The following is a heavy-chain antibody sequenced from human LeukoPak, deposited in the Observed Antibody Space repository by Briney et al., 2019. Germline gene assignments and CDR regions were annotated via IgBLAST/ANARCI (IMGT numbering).Heavy chain of an antibody. CDR1: GYTLTAYY. Sequence: ASVKVSCKASGYTLTAYYIHWVRQAPGQGPEWMGWISPNSGDTDYAQKFQGRVTMTRDTPISTVYMALSSLRSDDTAMYYCARIISYGGSDGFDLWGQGTMVTVSS. CDR3: ARIISYGGSDGFDL. J-gene: IGHJ3*01. CDR2: ISPNSGDT. V-gene: IGHV1-2*02. D-gene: IGHD1-26*01.